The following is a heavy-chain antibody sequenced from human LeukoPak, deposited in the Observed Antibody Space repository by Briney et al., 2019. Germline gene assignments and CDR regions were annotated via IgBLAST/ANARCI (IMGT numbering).Heavy chain of an antibody. CDR1: GDSVSSNSAA. Sequence: SQTLSLTCAISGDSVSSNSAAWNWIRQSPSRGLEWLGRTYYRSKWYNDYAVSVKSRITINPDTSKNQFSLQLNSVTPEDTAVYYCARGGVGAHPAATKDLWYYFDHWGQGTLVTVSS. D-gene: IGHD1-26*01. CDR2: TYYRSKWYN. CDR3: ARGGVGAHPAATKDLWYYFDH. V-gene: IGHV6-1*01. J-gene: IGHJ4*02.